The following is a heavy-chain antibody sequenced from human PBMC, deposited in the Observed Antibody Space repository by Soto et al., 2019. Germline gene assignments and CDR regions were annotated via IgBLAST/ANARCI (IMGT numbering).Heavy chain of an antibody. CDR2: ISWNSGSI. V-gene: IGHV3-9*01. Sequence: HPGGSLRLSCAASGFTFDDYAMPWVRQARGKGLEWVSGISWNSGSIGYADSVKGRFTISRDNAKNSLYLQMNSLRAEDTALYYCAKDKLRYSSSWYGWFDPWGQGTLVTVSS. CDR3: AKDKLRYSSSWYGWFDP. J-gene: IGHJ5*02. D-gene: IGHD6-13*01. CDR1: GFTFDDYA.